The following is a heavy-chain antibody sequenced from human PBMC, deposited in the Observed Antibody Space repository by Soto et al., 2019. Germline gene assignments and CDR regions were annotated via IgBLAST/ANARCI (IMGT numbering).Heavy chain of an antibody. Sequence: GGSLRLSCAASGFTFSDYYMSWIRQAPGKGLEWVSYISSSSYTNYADSVKGRFTISRDNAKNSLYLQMNSLRAEDTAVYYCARTGYSGSYSPPPAVDYWGQGTLVTVSS. V-gene: IGHV3-11*06. CDR1: GFTFSDYY. J-gene: IGHJ4*02. D-gene: IGHD1-26*01. CDR2: ISSSSYT. CDR3: ARTGYSGSYSPPPAVDY.